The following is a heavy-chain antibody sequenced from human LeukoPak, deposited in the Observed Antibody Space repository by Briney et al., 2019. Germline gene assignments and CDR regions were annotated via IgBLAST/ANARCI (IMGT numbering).Heavy chain of an antibody. CDR3: ATDLYCGGDCYSAFDI. J-gene: IGHJ3*02. V-gene: IGHV1-46*01. CDR1: GYTFTSYY. Sequence: EASVKVSCKASGYTFTSYYMHWVRQAPGQGLEWMGIINPSGGSTSYAQKFQGRVTMTEDTSTDTAYMELSSLRSEDTAVYYCATDLYCGGDCYSAFDIWGQGTMVTVSS. CDR2: INPSGGST. D-gene: IGHD2-21*01.